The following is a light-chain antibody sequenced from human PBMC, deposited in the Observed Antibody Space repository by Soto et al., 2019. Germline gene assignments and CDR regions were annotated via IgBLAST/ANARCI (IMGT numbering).Light chain of an antibody. CDR1: QTISSW. J-gene: IGKJ1*01. V-gene: IGKV1-5*03. CDR3: QQGET. CDR2: KAS. Sequence: DIQMTQSPSTLSGSVGDRVTITCRASQTISSWLAWYQQKPGKAPKLLIYKASTLKSGVPSRFSGSGSGTEFTLTISSLQPDDFATYYCQQGETFGQGTKVEIK.